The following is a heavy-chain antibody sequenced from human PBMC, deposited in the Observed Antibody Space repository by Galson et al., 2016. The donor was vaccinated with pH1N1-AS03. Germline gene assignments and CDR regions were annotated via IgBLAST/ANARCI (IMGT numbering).Heavy chain of an antibody. D-gene: IGHD5-24*01. J-gene: IGHJ6*02. CDR3: STEETFYYYYGMDV. Sequence: SLRLSCAASGFTFSNAWMTWVRQAPGKGLEWVGRIKSKSDGGTTDYAAPVKARFTISRDDSKNTLYLQMNSLKTEDTAVYYCSTEETFYYYYGMDVWGRGTTVTVAS. V-gene: IGHV3-15*01. CDR1: GFTFSNAW. CDR2: IKSKSDGGTT.